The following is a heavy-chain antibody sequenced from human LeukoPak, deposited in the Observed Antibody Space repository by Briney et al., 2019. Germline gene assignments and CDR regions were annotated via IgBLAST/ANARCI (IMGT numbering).Heavy chain of an antibody. CDR3: ARGPGPIAGAKNPFDI. D-gene: IGHD1-26*01. V-gene: IGHV3-30*01. CDR1: GLTFSSYA. Sequence: GGSLRLSCAASGLTFSSYAMHWVRQAPGKELEWVAVISYDGSNKYYADSVKGRFTISGDKSKNTLYLQMNSLRPEDTAFYYCARGPGPIAGAKNPFDIWGQGTMVTVSS. J-gene: IGHJ3*02. CDR2: ISYDGSNK.